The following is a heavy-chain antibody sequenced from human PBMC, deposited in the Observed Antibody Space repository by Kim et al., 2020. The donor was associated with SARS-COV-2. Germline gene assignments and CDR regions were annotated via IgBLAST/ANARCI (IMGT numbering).Heavy chain of an antibody. V-gene: IGHV3-30*18. CDR2: ISYDGSNK. Sequence: LSLTCAASGFTFSSYGMHWVRQAPGKGLEWVAVISYDGSNKYYADSVKGRFTISRDNSKNTLYLQMNSLRAEDTAVYYCAKVQAVAGPYYYYGMDVWGQGTTVTVSS. CDR3: AKVQAVAGPYYYYGMDV. D-gene: IGHD6-19*01. J-gene: IGHJ6*02. CDR1: GFTFSSYG.